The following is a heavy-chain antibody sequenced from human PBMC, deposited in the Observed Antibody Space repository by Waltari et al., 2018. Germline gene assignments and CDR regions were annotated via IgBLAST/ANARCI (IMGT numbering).Heavy chain of an antibody. CDR2: MNPNSGNT. J-gene: IGHJ4*02. Sequence: QVQLVQSGAEVKKPGASVKVSCKTSGYTFSNYDISWVRQATGRGLERMGWMNPNSGNTGLAPSLLGRVSFTRYTSRTTYYMELTNLRSEDTAIYYCASAIRNQLFSDYWGQGTLVTVSS. CDR1: GYTFSNYD. CDR3: ASAIRNQLFSDY. V-gene: IGHV1-8*01. D-gene: IGHD1-1*01.